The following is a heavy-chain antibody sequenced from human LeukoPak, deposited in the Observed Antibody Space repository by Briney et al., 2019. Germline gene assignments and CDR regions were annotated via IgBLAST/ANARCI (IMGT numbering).Heavy chain of an antibody. CDR3: ARDRYDILTGYQTKYYFDY. Sequence: SPSETLSLTCTVSGGSISSYYWSWIRQPPEKGLEWIGYIYYSGSTNYNPSLKSRVTMSVDTSKNQFSLKLSSVTAADTAVYYCARDRYDILTGYQTKYYFDYWGQGTLVTVSS. J-gene: IGHJ4*02. CDR1: GGSISSYY. D-gene: IGHD3-9*01. CDR2: IYYSGST. V-gene: IGHV4-59*12.